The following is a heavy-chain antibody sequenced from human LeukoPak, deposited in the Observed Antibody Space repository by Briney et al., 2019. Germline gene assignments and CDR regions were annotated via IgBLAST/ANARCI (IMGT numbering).Heavy chain of an antibody. Sequence: PGGSLRLSCAASGFAFQYYWMAWVRQAPGKGLEWVAHMKEDGTEEYYLDSVRGRFTTSKNDAKSSLFLQMNSLTAEDTALYYCVRGGWELDFWGQGTLVTVSS. V-gene: IGHV3-7*01. J-gene: IGHJ4*02. CDR3: VRGGWELDF. CDR1: GFAFQYYW. CDR2: MKEDGTEE. D-gene: IGHD1-26*01.